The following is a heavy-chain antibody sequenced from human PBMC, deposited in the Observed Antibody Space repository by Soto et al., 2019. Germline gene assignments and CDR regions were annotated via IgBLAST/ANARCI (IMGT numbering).Heavy chain of an antibody. V-gene: IGHV3-23*01. J-gene: IGHJ4*02. CDR3: AKVGRYSSSSIDWGYFDY. CDR2: ISGSGGST. CDR1: GFTFSSYA. Sequence: GGSLRLSCAASGFTFSSYAMSWVRQAPGKGLEWVSAISGSGGSTYYADSVKGRFTISRDNSKNTLYLQMNSLRAEDTAVYYCAKVGRYSSSSIDWGYFDYWGQGTLVTVSS. D-gene: IGHD6-6*01.